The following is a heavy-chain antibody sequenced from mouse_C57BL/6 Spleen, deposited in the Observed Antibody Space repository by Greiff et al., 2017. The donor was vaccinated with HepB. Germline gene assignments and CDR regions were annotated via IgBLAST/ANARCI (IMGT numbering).Heavy chain of an antibody. V-gene: IGHV6-3*01. D-gene: IGHD1-1*01. CDR3: TAGSSGYYAMDY. Sequence: EVKLVESGGGLVQPGGSMKLSCVASGFTFSNYWMNWVRQSPEKGLEWVAQIRLKSDNYATHYAESVKGRFTISRDDSKSSVYLQMNNLRAEDTGIYYCTAGSSGYYAMDYWGQGTSVTVSS. CDR1: GFTFSNYW. J-gene: IGHJ4*01. CDR2: IRLKSDNYAT.